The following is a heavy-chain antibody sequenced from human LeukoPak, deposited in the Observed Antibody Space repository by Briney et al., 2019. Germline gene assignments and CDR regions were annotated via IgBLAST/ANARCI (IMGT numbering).Heavy chain of an antibody. V-gene: IGHV3-7*01. J-gene: IGHJ6*02. D-gene: IGHD3-22*01. CDR3: ARDADYYDSSGYYWYSNYGMDV. CDR1: GFTFSSYW. CDR2: IKQDGSEK. Sequence: GGSLRLSCAASGFTFSSYWMSWVRQAPGKGLEWVANIKQDGSEKYHVDSVKGRFTISRDNAKNSLYLQMNSLRAEDTAVYYCARDADYYDSSGYYWYSNYGMDVWGQGTTVTVSS.